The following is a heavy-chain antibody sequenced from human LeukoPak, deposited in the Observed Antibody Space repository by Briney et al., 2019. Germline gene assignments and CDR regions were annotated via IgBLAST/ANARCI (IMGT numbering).Heavy chain of an antibody. Sequence: ASAKVSCKASGYTYTGYYIHWVRQAPGQGLEWMGWINPNSGRTNYAQKFQGRVTMNRDTSISTAYMELSSLRSDDTAVYYCASRYCNGGGCSNLLDFFDYWGQGALVTVSS. CDR3: ASRYCNGGGCSNLLDFFDY. CDR2: INPNSGRT. V-gene: IGHV1-2*02. D-gene: IGHD2-15*01. J-gene: IGHJ4*02. CDR1: GYTYTGYY.